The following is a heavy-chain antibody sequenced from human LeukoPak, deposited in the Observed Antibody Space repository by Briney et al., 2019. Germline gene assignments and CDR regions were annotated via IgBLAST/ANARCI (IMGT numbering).Heavy chain of an antibody. CDR3: ATERYDSFGMDV. J-gene: IGHJ6*02. Sequence: PGGSLRLSCAASGFIFRTYEMNWVRQAPGKGLEWLSYIDTGGSSVYYADSVKGRFTMSRDNAENSLYLQMDSLRPDDTAVYYCATERYDSFGMDVWGQGTTVTVSS. CDR2: IDTGGSSV. CDR1: GFIFRTYE. V-gene: IGHV3-48*03. D-gene: IGHD3-22*01.